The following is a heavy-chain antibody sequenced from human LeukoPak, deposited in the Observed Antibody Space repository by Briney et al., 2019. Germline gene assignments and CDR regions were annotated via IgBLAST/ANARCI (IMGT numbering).Heavy chain of an antibody. CDR2: ISSSSSYI. D-gene: IGHD1-26*01. CDR3: ARDGASQYYYYYYGMDV. J-gene: IGHJ6*04. Sequence: GGSLRLSCEASGFTFSSYSMNWVRQAPGKGLEWVSSISSSSSYIYYADSVKGRFTISRDNAKNSLYLQMNSLRAEDTAVYYCARDGASQYYYYYYGMDVWGKGTTVTVSS. CDR1: GFTFSSYS. V-gene: IGHV3-21*01.